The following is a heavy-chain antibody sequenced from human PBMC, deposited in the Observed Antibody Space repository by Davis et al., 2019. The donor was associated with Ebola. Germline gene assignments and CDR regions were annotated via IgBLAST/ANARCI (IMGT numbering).Heavy chain of an antibody. CDR1: GGSISSYY. J-gene: IGHJ4*02. V-gene: IGHV4-59*01. CDR2: IYYSGST. Sequence: PSETLSLTCTVSGGSISSYYWSWIRQPPGKGLEWIGYIYYSGSTNYNPSLKSRVTISVDTSKNQFSLKLSSVTAADTAVYYCARAVERYCSSTSCYDFDYWGQGTLVTVSS. CDR3: ARAVERYCSSTSCYDFDY. D-gene: IGHD2-2*01.